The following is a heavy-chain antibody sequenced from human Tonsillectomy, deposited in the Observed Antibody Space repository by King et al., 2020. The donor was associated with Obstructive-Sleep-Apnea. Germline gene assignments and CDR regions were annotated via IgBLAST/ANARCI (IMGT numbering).Heavy chain of an antibody. V-gene: IGHV1-18*01. CDR1: GYTFTTYG. Sequence: QLVQSGAEVKKPGASVKVSCKASGYTFTTYGISWVRQAPGQGLEWMGWISTYNGNTNYAQKLQGRVTMTTDTSTSTAYMEVRTLRSDDTAVYYCARDGPPYFDWPHMSYFDYWGQGTLVTVSS. D-gene: IGHD3-9*01. CDR3: ARDGPPYFDWPHMSYFDY. J-gene: IGHJ4*02. CDR2: ISTYNGNT.